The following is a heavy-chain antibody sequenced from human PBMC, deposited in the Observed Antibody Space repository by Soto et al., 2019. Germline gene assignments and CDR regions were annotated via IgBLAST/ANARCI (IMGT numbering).Heavy chain of an antibody. J-gene: IGHJ4*02. V-gene: IGHV3-33*01. CDR3: ARAVSSATYYDCIGY. CDR2: IWYDGSNQ. CDR1: GFDISTYG. Sequence: VGSVRLSYEASGFDISTYGLHWVRQAPGKGLEWLAFIWYDGSNQHYAASVKGRFTISRDNSRNTLYLQMNNLRADDTAVYFCARAVSSATYYDCIGYWGRGTLVTVSS. D-gene: IGHD1-26*01.